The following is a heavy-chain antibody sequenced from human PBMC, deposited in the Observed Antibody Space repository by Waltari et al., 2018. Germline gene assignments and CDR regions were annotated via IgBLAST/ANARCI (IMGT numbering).Heavy chain of an antibody. J-gene: IGHJ4*02. V-gene: IGHV4-34*01. D-gene: IGHD3-22*01. CDR2: INHSGST. CDR3: ARRGPYVFYDSSGYYYTSHFDY. CDR1: GGSFSGYY. Sequence: QVQLQQWGAGLLKPSETLSLTCAVYGGSFSGYYWSWIRQPPGKGLEWIGEINHSGSTNYNPSLKSRVTISVDTSKNQFSLKLSSVTAADTAVYYCARRGPYVFYDSSGYYYTSHFDYWGQGTLVTVSS.